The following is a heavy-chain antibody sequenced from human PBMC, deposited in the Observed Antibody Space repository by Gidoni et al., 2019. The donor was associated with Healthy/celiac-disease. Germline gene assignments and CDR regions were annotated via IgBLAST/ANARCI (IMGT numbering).Heavy chain of an antibody. Sequence: QVQLVESGGGVVQPGRSLRLSCAASGFTFSSYGMHWARKALGQGLEWVEVIWYDGSNKYYAESVKGRFTISRDNSKNTLYLQMNSLRAEDTAVYYCARNTVTDLLFDYWGQGTLVTVSS. V-gene: IGHV3-33*01. J-gene: IGHJ4*02. CDR2: IWYDGSNK. CDR3: ARNTVTDLLFDY. D-gene: IGHD4-17*01. CDR1: GFTFSSYG.